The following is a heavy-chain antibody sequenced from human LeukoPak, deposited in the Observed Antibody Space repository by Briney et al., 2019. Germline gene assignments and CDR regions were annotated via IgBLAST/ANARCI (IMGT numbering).Heavy chain of an antibody. J-gene: IGHJ4*02. CDR2: INAGNGNT. CDR3: ARDSHYYESSGYNQGDFDY. Sequence: ASVKVSCKASGYTFTSYAMHWVRQAPGQRLEWMGWINAGNGNTKYSQKFRDRVTITRDTSASTAYMELSSLRSEDTAVYYCARDSHYYESSGYNQGDFDYWGQGTLVTVSS. D-gene: IGHD3-22*01. V-gene: IGHV1-3*01. CDR1: GYTFTSYA.